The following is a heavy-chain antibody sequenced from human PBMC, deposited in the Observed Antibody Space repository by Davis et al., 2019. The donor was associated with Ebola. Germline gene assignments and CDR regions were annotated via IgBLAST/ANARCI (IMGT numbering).Heavy chain of an antibody. CDR3: ARDFRAARPFDY. CDR2: FYNGGAI. CDR1: GFTFSSYY. V-gene: IGHV3-66*01. J-gene: IGHJ4*02. Sequence: GESLKISCAASGFTFSSYYMNWVRQAPGKGLEWVSIFYNGGAIYYADSVKGRFTISRDNSKSTLYLQMNSLRAEDTGVYYCARDFRAARPFDYWGQGTLVTVSS. D-gene: IGHD6-6*01.